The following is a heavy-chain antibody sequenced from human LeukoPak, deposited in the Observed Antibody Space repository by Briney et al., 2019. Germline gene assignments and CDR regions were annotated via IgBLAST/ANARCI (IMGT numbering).Heavy chain of an antibody. V-gene: IGHV3-66*01. Sequence: GGSLRLSCAASGFTVSSNYMSWVRQAPGKGLEWVSVIYSGGSTYYADSVKGRFTISRDNSTNTLYLQMNSLSAEDTAVYYCARDRGRYSSGWYYAYFDYWGQGTLVTVSS. CDR2: IYSGGST. D-gene: IGHD6-19*01. CDR1: GFTVSSNY. J-gene: IGHJ4*02. CDR3: ARDRGRYSSGWYYAYFDY.